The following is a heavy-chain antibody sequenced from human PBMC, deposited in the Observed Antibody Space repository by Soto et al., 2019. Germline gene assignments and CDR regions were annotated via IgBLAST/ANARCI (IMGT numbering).Heavy chain of an antibody. CDR3: AKDWNYGGNSGGRVLFDY. CDR2: ISGSGGST. D-gene: IGHD1-7*01. Sequence: EVQLLESGGGLVQPGGSLRLSCAASGFTFSSYAMSWVRQAPGKGLEWVSAISGSGGSTYYADSVKGRFTISRDNSKNTLYLQMNSLRAEDTAVYYCAKDWNYGGNSGGRVLFDYWGQGTLVTVSS. J-gene: IGHJ4*02. CDR1: GFTFSSYA. V-gene: IGHV3-23*01.